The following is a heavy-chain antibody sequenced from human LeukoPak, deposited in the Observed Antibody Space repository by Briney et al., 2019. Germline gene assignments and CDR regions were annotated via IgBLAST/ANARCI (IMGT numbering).Heavy chain of an antibody. CDR2: IKQDGSEK. J-gene: IGHJ6*03. CDR1: GFTFSNYW. V-gene: IGHV3-7*01. Sequence: PGGSLRLSCAASGFTFSNYWMSWVRQAPGKGLEWVANIKQDGSEKYYVGSVKGRFSISRDNAKNSLYLQMNSLRADDTAIYYCARVYYYYMDVWGKGTTVTVSS. CDR3: ARVYYYYMDV.